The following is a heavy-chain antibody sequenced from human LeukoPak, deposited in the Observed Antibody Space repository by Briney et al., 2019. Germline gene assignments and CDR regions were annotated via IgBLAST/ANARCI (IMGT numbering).Heavy chain of an antibody. D-gene: IGHD3-22*01. CDR1: EFGVTTYY. CDR2: IYSGGTT. V-gene: IGHV3-66*01. J-gene: IGHJ3*01. CDR3: ARGAGNYEGDDAFDV. Sequence: GGSLRLSCVVSEFGVTTYYMHWVRQAPGKGLEWVSVIYSGGTTYYAVSVAGRFTISRDHYKNTVYLQMNSLRAEDTAVYYCARGAGNYEGDDAFDVWGQGTLATVSS.